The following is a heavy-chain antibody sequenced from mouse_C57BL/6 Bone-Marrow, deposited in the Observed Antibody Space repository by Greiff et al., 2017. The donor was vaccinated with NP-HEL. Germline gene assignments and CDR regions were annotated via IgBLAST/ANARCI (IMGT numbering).Heavy chain of an antibody. V-gene: IGHV1-26*01. CDR1: GYTFTDYY. D-gene: IGHD2-4*01. CDR3: ARTYYDYDDGVAY. J-gene: IGHJ3*01. Sequence: VQLKESGPELVKPGASVKISCKASGYTFTDYYMNWVKQSHGKSLEWIGDINPNNGGTSYNQKFKGKATLTVDKSSSTAYMELRSLTSEDSAVYYCARTYYDYDDGVAYWGQGTLVTVSA. CDR2: INPNNGGT.